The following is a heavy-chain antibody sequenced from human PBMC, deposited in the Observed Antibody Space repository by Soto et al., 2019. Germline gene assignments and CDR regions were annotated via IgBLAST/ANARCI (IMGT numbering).Heavy chain of an antibody. CDR2: IYYSGST. D-gene: IGHD6-6*01. CDR1: GGSISSYY. V-gene: IGHV4-59*12. CDR3: ARDQTPYSSSGWFDP. J-gene: IGHJ5*02. Sequence: PSETLSLTCTVSGGSISSYYWSWIRQPPGKGLEWIGYIYYSGSTNYNPSFKSRVTISVDTGKNQCSLKMSSVTAADTAVYYCARDQTPYSSSGWFDPWGQGTLVTVS.